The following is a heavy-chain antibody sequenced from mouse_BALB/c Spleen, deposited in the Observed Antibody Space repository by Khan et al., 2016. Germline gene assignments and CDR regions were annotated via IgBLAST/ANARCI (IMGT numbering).Heavy chain of an antibody. CDR2: IRNKANGYTT. Sequence: EVGLVESGGGLVQPGGSLRLSCATSGFTFTDYYMSWVRQPPGKALEWLGFIRNKANGYTTEYSASVKGRFTISRDTSQSILYLQMNSLRAEHNATYDCARGNVYFDHCGQGTTLTVSS. J-gene: IGHJ2*01. CDR1: GFTFTDYY. CDR3: ARGNVYFDH. V-gene: IGHV7-3*02.